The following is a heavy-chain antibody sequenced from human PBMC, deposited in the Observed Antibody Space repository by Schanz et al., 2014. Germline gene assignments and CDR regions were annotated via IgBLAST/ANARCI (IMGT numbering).Heavy chain of an antibody. V-gene: IGHV3-23*01. Sequence: VQLLESGGGVVQPGGSRRLSCEASGFTFSGYSMNWVRQAPGQGLEWVSTISGSGDNTYPADSVKGRFTISRDNSKNTMYLQVNSLRADDTAVYYCAKGGSGGHGALDIWGQGTLVTVSS. J-gene: IGHJ3*02. CDR3: AKGGSGGHGALDI. CDR2: ISGSGDNT. CDR1: GFTFSGYS. D-gene: IGHD3-10*01.